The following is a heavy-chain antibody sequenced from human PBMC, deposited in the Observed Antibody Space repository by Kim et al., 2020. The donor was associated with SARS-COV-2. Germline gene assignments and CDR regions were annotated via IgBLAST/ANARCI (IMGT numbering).Heavy chain of an antibody. CDR3: AREPHLRDYFDY. V-gene: IGHV3-33*01. D-gene: IGHD4-17*01. Sequence: YADGVKGRLTIYRDNSKKKLYLQRKSRRAEETAVYYCAREPHLRDYFDYWGQGTLVTVSS. J-gene: IGHJ4*02.